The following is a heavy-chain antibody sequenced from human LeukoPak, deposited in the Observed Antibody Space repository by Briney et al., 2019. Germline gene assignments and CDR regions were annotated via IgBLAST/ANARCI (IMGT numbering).Heavy chain of an antibody. CDR2: INSDGSST. J-gene: IGHJ4*02. CDR1: GFTFSSYW. D-gene: IGHD3-22*01. CDR3: ARGGRYYDSSRSCVY. V-gene: IGHV3-74*01. Sequence: GGSLRLSCAASGFTFSSYWMHWVRQVPGKGLVWVSRINSDGSSTNYADSVKGRFTISRDNANNTLYLQMNSLRAEDTAVYYCARGGRYYDSSRSCVYRGQGTLATVSS.